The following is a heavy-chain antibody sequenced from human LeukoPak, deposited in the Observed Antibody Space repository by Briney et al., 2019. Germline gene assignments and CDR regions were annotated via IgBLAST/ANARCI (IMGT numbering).Heavy chain of an antibody. CDR2: IKQDGSEK. V-gene: IGHV3-7*01. CDR1: GFTFSSYW. J-gene: IGHJ4*02. Sequence: HAGGSLRLSCAASGFTFSSYWMSWVRQAPGKGLEWVATIKQDGSEKYYVDSVKGRFTISRDNAKNSLYLQMNSLRAEDTAVYYCARTTGGYDYIWGNYRHYYFDYWGQGTLVTVSS. CDR3: ARTTGGYDYIWGNYRHYYFDY. D-gene: IGHD3-16*02.